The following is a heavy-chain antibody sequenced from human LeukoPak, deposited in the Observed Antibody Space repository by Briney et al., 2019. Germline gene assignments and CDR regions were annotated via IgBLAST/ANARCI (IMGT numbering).Heavy chain of an antibody. CDR2: INHSGST. V-gene: IGHV4-34*01. CDR3: ARVGYSKWYFDL. D-gene: IGHD2-15*01. CDR1: GGSFSGYY. Sequence: SETLSLTCAVYGGSFSGYYWSWIRQPPGKGLEWIGEINHSGSTNYNPSLKSRVTISVDTSKNQFSLKLSSVTAADTAVYYCARVGYSKWYFDLWGRGTLVTVSS. J-gene: IGHJ2*01.